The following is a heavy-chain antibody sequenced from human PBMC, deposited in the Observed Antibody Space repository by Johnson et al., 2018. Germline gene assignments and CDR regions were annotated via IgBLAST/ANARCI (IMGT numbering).Heavy chain of an antibody. CDR2: ITWNSGSI. CDR1: GFSFDDYA. Sequence: VQLVQSGGGLVQPGRSLRLSCAVSGFSFDDYAMHWVRQAPGKGLEWVSGITWNSGSIGYADSVKGRFTISRDNAKNSLFLQMNSLRAEDTALYYCTKAAECGGDCYSASAFDIWGQGKMVTVSS. V-gene: IGHV3-9*01. J-gene: IGHJ3*02. D-gene: IGHD2-21*02. CDR3: TKAAECGGDCYSASAFDI.